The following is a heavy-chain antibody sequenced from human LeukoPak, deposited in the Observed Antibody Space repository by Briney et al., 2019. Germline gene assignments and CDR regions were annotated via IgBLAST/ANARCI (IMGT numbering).Heavy chain of an antibody. J-gene: IGHJ4*02. D-gene: IGHD3-22*01. CDR2: INPNSGGT. V-gene: IGHV1-2*06. Sequence: ASVKVSCKASGYTFTGYYMDWVRQAPGQGLEWMGRINPNSGGTNYAQKFQGRVTMTRDTSISTAYMELSRLRSDDTAVYYCARDAPGYDSSGYGDYWGQGTLVTVSS. CDR3: ARDAPGYDSSGYGDY. CDR1: GYTFTGYY.